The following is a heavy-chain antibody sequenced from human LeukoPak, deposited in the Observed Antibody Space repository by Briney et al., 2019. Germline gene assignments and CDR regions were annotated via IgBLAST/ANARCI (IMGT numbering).Heavy chain of an antibody. V-gene: IGHV3-23*01. CDR3: ARAAQQLVPDGWFDP. J-gene: IGHJ5*02. Sequence: GGSLRLSCAASGFTFRTYAMNWVRQAPGKGPEWVSGLSGTGTSAHYADSVKGRFTISRDNSKNTLYLQMNSLRAEDTAVYYCARAAQQLVPDGWFDPWGQGTLVTVSS. D-gene: IGHD6-13*01. CDR2: LSGTGTSA. CDR1: GFTFRTYA.